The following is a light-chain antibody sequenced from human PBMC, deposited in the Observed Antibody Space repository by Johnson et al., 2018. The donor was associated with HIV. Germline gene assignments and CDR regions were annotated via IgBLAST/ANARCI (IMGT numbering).Light chain of an antibody. CDR1: SSNIGNNY. CDR2: EKN. Sequence: QSVLTQPPSVSAAPGQKVTISCSGSSSNIGNNYVSWYQQLPGTAPKLLIYEKNKRPSGIPDRFSASKSGTSATLDITGLQTGDEADYYCGTWDSSLSALYVCGTGTKVTVL. CDR3: GTWDSSLSALYV. V-gene: IGLV1-51*02. J-gene: IGLJ1*01.